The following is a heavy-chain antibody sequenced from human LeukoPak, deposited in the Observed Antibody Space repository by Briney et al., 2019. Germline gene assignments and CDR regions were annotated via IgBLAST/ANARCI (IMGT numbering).Heavy chain of an antibody. CDR1: GGSFSGYY. J-gene: IGHJ4*02. V-gene: IGHV4-34*01. CDR2: INHSGST. CDR3: ARARGGYCSSTSCYTGRYYFDY. D-gene: IGHD2-2*02. Sequence: PSETLSLTCAVYGGSFSGYYWSWIRQPPGKGLEWIGEINHSGSTNYNPSLKGRVTISVDTSKNQFSLKLSSVTAADTAVYYCARARGGYCSSTSCYTGRYYFDYWGQGTLVTVSS.